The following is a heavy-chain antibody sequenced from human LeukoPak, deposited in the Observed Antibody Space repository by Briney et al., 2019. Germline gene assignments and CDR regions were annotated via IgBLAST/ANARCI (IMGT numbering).Heavy chain of an antibody. CDR2: ISGNGLKT. CDR3: AKGVYSGSYDYFDY. J-gene: IGHJ4*02. CDR1: GFTFSRYY. V-gene: IGHV3-23*01. Sequence: GGSLRLSCAASGFTFSRYYMAWVRQTPGKGLEWVSGISGNGLKTFYADSVKGRFTISRDNSKNTLYLQMNSLRAEDTAVYYCAKGVYSGSYDYFDYWGQGTLVTVSS. D-gene: IGHD1-26*01.